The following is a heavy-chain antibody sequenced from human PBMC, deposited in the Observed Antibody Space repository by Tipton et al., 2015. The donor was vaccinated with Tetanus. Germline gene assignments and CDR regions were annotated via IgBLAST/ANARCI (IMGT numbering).Heavy chain of an antibody. CDR1: GGSISSPSYY. CDR2: VYYSGTT. CDR3: VTNWVSVNYGLDV. Sequence: TLSLTCTVSGGSISSPSYYWGWIRQPPGKGLEWIGSVYYSGTTYYNPSLRNRLTVSRDTSKNQFSLNLKSVTAADTAVYYCVTNWVSVNYGLDVWGQGTTVTVSS. D-gene: IGHD7-27*01. V-gene: IGHV4-39*01. J-gene: IGHJ6*02.